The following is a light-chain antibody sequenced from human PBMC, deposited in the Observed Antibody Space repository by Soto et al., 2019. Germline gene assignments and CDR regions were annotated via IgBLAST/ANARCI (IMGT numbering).Light chain of an antibody. Sequence: QSVLTQPASVSGSPGQSITISCTGTSSDVGGYNYVSWYQQHPGKAPKLMIYDVSNRPSGVSNRFSGSKSGNTASLTISGLQAEDKADYYCSSYTSSSPARVFGGGTKLTVL. CDR2: DVS. V-gene: IGLV2-14*01. CDR1: SSDVGGYNY. J-gene: IGLJ2*01. CDR3: SSYTSSSPARV.